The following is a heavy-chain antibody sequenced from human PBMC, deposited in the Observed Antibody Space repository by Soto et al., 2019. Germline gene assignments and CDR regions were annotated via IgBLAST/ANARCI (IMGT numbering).Heavy chain of an antibody. Sequence: HVQVVESGGGVVQPGRSLRLSCAASGFTFSSYVMHWVRQAPGKGLEWVALIWYDGSNKYYADSVKGRFTISRDNSKNTLNLQMNSLRVEDTAVYYCARGCISTNCHGMDVWGRGTTVTVSS. V-gene: IGHV3-33*01. CDR2: IWYDGSNK. J-gene: IGHJ6*02. CDR3: ARGCISTNCHGMDV. D-gene: IGHD2-2*01. CDR1: GFTFSSYV.